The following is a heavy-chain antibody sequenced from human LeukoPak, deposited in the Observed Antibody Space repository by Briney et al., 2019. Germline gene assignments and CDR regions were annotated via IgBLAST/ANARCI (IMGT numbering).Heavy chain of an antibody. CDR1: GFTFSSYW. V-gene: IGHV3-7*03. J-gene: IGHJ3*02. CDR2: IKQDGSEK. Sequence: PGGSLRLSCAASGFTFSSYWMSWVRQAPGKGLEWVANIKQDGSEKYYVDSVKGRFTISRDNAKNSLYLQMNSLRAEDTAVYYCARDAVTRGSAFDIWGQGTMVTVSS. CDR3: ARDAVTRGSAFDI.